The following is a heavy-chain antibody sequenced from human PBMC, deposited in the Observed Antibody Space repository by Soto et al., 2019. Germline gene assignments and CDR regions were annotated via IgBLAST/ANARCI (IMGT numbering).Heavy chain of an antibody. CDR1: GFTFSSYA. Sequence: VGSLRLSCAASGFTFSSYAMSWVRQAPGKGLEWVSAISGSGGSTYYADSVKGRFTISRDNSKNTLYLQMNSLRAEDTAVYYCARRPYCSGGSCYYYYYYYGMDVWGQGTTVTVSS. V-gene: IGHV3-23*01. J-gene: IGHJ6*02. CDR2: ISGSGGST. D-gene: IGHD2-15*01. CDR3: ARRPYCSGGSCYYYYYYYGMDV.